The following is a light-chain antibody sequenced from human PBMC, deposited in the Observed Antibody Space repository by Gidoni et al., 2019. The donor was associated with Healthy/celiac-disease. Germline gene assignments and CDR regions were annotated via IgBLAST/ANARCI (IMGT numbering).Light chain of an antibody. CDR2: GAA. Sequence: EIVITHSPATLSVSPGERATLPCRASQSVSSNLAWYQQKPGPAPRLLIYGAATRATGIPARFSGSGSGTEFTMTISSLQSEDVAVYYCQQDNNWPWTFGQGTKVEIK. CDR3: QQDNNWPWT. J-gene: IGKJ1*01. V-gene: IGKV3-15*01. CDR1: QSVSSN.